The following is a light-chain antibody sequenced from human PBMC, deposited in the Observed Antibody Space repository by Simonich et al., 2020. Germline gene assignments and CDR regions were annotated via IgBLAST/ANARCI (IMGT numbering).Light chain of an antibody. CDR3: QQYYSTPYT. CDR2: WAS. V-gene: IGKV4-1*01. J-gene: IGKJ2*01. CDR1: QSVLYSSNNKNY. Sequence: DIVMTQSPDSLAVSLGERATSNCKSSQSVLYSSNNKNYLAWYQQKPGQPPKRLIYWASTLESGVPDRFSGCGSGTDFTLTISSLQAEDVAVYYCQQYYSTPYTFGQGTKLEIK.